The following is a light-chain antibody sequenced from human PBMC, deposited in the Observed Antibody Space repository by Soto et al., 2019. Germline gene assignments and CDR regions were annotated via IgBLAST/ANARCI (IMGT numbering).Light chain of an antibody. V-gene: IGKV3-20*01. CDR2: GAS. CDR3: QQHGGSPIT. Sequence: EIVLTQSPGTLSLSPREGATLSCRASQTVIRNYLAWHQQKPGQTPRLLVYGASSRATGIPDRFSGSESGTDFTLTISRLEPEDFAVYYCQQHGGSPITFGQGTRLEIK. CDR1: QTVIRNY. J-gene: IGKJ5*01.